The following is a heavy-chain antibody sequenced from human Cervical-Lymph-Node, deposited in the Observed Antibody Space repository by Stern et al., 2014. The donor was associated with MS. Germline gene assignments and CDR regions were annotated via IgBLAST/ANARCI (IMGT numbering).Heavy chain of an antibody. CDR3: AKDDRWSFDY. Sequence: VQLVESGGGVVQPGGSLTLSCAASGFSLSNHNMHWVRQAPGKGLEWVTIISFDGSKKSYADSVMGRFTVSRDNSENTLFLHMNSLRAEDTAVYYCAKDDRWSFDYWGQGTLVAVS. CDR1: GFSLSNHN. CDR2: ISFDGSKK. D-gene: IGHD2-15*01. V-gene: IGHV3-30*18. J-gene: IGHJ4*02.